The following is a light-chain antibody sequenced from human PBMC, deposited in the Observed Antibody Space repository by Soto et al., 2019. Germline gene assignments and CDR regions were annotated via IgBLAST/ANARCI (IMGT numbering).Light chain of an antibody. Sequence: EIVFTQSPGTLSLSPGERATLSCRASRSVSSSYLAWYQQKPGQAPRLLIYGASTRATGIPDRFSGSGSGTDFTLTISRLEPEDSAVYYCQQYNNWPPITFGQGTRLEIK. J-gene: IGKJ5*01. CDR3: QQYNNWPPIT. CDR1: RSVSSSY. V-gene: IGKV3-20*01. CDR2: GAS.